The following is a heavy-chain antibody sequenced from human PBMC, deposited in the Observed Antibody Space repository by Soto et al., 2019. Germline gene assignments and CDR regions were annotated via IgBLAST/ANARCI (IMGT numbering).Heavy chain of an antibody. D-gene: IGHD3-22*01. CDR3: ARDAYDYDSSGYYRYDAFDI. V-gene: IGHV3-7*01. CDR1: GFIFSPYW. J-gene: IGHJ3*02. CDR2: IKRDGSET. Sequence: VGSLRLSCAASGFIFSPYWMSWVRQAPGKGLEWVANIKRDGSETHYVDSVKGRFTISRDNTKKSLYLQMKSLRVEDTAVYYCARDAYDYDSSGYYRYDAFDIWGQGTMVTVSS.